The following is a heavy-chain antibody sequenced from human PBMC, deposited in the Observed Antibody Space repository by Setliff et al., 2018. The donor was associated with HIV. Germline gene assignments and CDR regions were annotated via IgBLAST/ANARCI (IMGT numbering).Heavy chain of an antibody. V-gene: IGHV1-18*04. Sequence: ASVKVSCKASGYSFTFYGLHWVRQAPGQGLEWMGWVSVYNGNTKYAENFHDRLTLTTDASTGTGFMELRGLRSDDTAVYYCATPGVGAGAFDIWGRGTMVTVSS. CDR1: GYSFTFYG. CDR2: VSVYNGNT. CDR3: ATPGVGAGAFDI. D-gene: IGHD3-10*01. J-gene: IGHJ3*02.